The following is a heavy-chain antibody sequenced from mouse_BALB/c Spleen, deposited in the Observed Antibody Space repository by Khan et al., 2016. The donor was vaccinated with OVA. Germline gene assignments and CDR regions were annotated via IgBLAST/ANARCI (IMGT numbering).Heavy chain of an antibody. CDR3: ARWFAY. Sequence: VQLKESGPGLVKPSQSLSLTCTVTGYSITSDYAWNWIRQFPENKLEWMGYITYSGRTSYIPSLKGRISITRDTSKNQFFLQLNSVTTEDTATYYCARWFAYWGQGTLVTVSA. CDR1: GYSITSDYA. CDR2: ITYSGRT. J-gene: IGHJ3*01. V-gene: IGHV3-2*02.